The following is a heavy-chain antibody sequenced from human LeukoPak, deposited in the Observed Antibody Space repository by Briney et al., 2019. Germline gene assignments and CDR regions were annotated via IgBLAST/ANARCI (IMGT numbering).Heavy chain of an antibody. D-gene: IGHD5-18*01. V-gene: IGHV3-74*01. Sequence: GGSLRLSCAASGFTFSSFWMHWVRQPPGKGLVWGSGINSDGSTTGYAEAVKGRFTISRNNSKSMVHLKMNSLRAEATAVYYCARGGYGAHMGWGQGTLVTVSS. J-gene: IGHJ4*02. CDR2: INSDGSTT. CDR3: ARGGYGAHMG. CDR1: GFTFSSFW.